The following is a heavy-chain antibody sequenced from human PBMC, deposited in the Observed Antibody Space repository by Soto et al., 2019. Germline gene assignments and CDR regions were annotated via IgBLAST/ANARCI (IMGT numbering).Heavy chain of an antibody. J-gene: IGHJ4*02. CDR3: ARVYCSGGSCYSIDS. CDR2: INPSGGST. D-gene: IGHD2-15*01. Sequence: QVQLVQSGAEVKKPGASVKVSCKASGYTFTSYYMHWVRQAPGQGLEWMGIINPSGGSTSAQKFQGRVTMTRDTSTSTVYIELSSLRSEHTAVYYCARVYCSGGSCYSIDSWGQGTLVTVSS. V-gene: IGHV1-46*03. CDR1: GYTFTSYY.